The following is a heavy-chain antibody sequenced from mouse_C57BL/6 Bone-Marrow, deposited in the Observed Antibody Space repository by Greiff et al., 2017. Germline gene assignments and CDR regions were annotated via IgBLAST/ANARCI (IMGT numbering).Heavy chain of an antibody. V-gene: IGHV1-81*01. D-gene: IGHD2-1*01. CDR1: GYTFTSYG. J-gene: IGHJ1*03. CDR2: IYPRSGNT. Sequence: QVQLQQSGAELARPGASVKLSCKASGYTFTSYGISWVKQRTGQGLEWIGEIYPRSGNTYYNEKFQGKATLTADKSSIPAYMELRSLTSEDSAVYFSARTYGNYWYFDVWGTGTTFTVSS. CDR3: ARTYGNYWYFDV.